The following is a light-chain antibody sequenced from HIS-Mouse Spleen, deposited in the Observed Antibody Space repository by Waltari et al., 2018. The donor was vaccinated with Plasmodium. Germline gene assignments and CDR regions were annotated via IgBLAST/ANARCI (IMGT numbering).Light chain of an antibody. CDR1: KLGYKY. V-gene: IGLV3-1*01. J-gene: IGLJ3*02. CDR2: QDS. CDR3: QAWDSNSKTQV. Sequence: YELTQPPSVSVSPGQTASITCSGDKLGYKYACWYQQKPGQSPVLVIYQDSKRPSGIPERFSGSNSGNTATLTISGTQAMDEADYYCQAWDSNSKTQVFGGGTKLTVL.